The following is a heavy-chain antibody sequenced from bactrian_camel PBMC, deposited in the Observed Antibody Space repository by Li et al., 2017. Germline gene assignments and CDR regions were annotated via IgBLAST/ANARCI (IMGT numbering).Heavy chain of an antibody. J-gene: IGHJ4*01. D-gene: IGHD7*01. V-gene: IGHV3S1*01. CDR3: AGAGPRWPGNCGEYNY. CDR1: GYTSMRVC. CDR2: INTGTNTT. Sequence: HVQLVESGGGSVQAGGSLKLSCAASGYTSMRVCMGWFRQAPGKERDRVAAINTGTNTTYYADSVKGRFTISEDNAKNTLYLQMNSLKPEDSAMYYCAGAGPRWPGNCGEYNYWGQGTQVTVS.